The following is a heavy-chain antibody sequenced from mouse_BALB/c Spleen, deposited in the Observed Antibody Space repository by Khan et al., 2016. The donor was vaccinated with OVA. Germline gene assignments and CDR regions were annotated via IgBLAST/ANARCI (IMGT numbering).Heavy chain of an antibody. Sequence: LQQSGPELMKPGASVKISCKASGYSFTSYYIHWVMQSHGKSLEWIGYIDPFSGGTTYNQKFKGKATLTVDKSSSTAYIHLSSLTSEDSAVYYCTRHGYVAWFTYWGQGTLVTDSA. CDR2: IDPFSGGT. CDR3: TRHGYVAWFTY. J-gene: IGHJ3*01. CDR1: GYSFTSYY. D-gene: IGHD2-2*01. V-gene: IGHV1S135*01.